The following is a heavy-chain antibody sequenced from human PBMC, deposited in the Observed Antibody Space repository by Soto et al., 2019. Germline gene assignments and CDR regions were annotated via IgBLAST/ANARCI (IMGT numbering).Heavy chain of an antibody. D-gene: IGHD6-13*01. CDR2: IIPIFGTA. Sequence: SVKVSCQASGGTFSSYAISWVRQAPGQGLEWMGGIIPIFGTANYAQKFQGRVTITADKSTSTAYMELSSLRSEDTAVDYCATGLMYSSSWYAAMDVWGQGTTVTVSS. V-gene: IGHV1-69*06. J-gene: IGHJ6*02. CDR1: GGTFSSYA. CDR3: ATGLMYSSSWYAAMDV.